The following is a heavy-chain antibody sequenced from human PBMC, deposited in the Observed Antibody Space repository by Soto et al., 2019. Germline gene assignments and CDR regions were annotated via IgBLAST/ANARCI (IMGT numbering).Heavy chain of an antibody. CDR1: GGSVSSGNYY. Sequence: SETLSLTCTVSGGSVSSGNYYWGWSRQHPGKGLEWIGYIYYSGSFNYNPSLKSRVTISVDTSKKHFSLRLKSMTAADTAVYYCARGGGVTATSDYWGRGTLVTVSS. V-gene: IGHV4-61*03. J-gene: IGHJ4*02. D-gene: IGHD5-18*01. CDR3: ARGGGVTATSDY. CDR2: IYYSGSF.